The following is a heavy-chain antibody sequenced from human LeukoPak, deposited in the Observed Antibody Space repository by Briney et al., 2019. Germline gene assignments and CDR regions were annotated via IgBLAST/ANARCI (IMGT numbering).Heavy chain of an antibody. Sequence: GGSLRLSCAASGFTFSSYWMSWVRQAPGKGLEWVANIKQDGSEKYYVDSEKGRFTISRDNAKNSLYLQMNSLRAEDTAVYYCARIPAYYYDSSGYPPPFDYWGQGTLVTVSS. CDR1: GFTFSSYW. D-gene: IGHD3-22*01. J-gene: IGHJ4*02. CDR3: ARIPAYYYDSSGYPPPFDY. V-gene: IGHV3-7*01. CDR2: IKQDGSEK.